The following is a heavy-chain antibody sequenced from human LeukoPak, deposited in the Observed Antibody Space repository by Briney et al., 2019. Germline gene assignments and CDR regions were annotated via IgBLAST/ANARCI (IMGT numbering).Heavy chain of an antibody. CDR3: ARCRIAAPETRYWYSDL. V-gene: IGHV4-59*01. CDR1: GGSISNNY. J-gene: IGHJ2*01. D-gene: IGHD6-13*01. Sequence: SETLSLTCIVSGGSISNNYWSWIRQPPGKGLEWIGYIYYSGSTNHNPSLKSRVNISVDTSKNQFSLNLSSVTAADTGVYYCARCRIAAPETRYWYSDLWGRGTPVTVSS. CDR2: IYYSGST.